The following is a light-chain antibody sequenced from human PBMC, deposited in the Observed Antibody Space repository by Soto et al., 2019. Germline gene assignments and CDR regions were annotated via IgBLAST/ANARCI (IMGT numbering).Light chain of an antibody. CDR1: TSDVGGYNY. CDR2: EVR. CDR3: SSYTSSGTLV. V-gene: IGLV2-14*01. J-gene: IGLJ3*02. Sequence: QSALTQPASVSGSPGQSITISCTGTTSDVGGYNYVSWHQQHPGKAPKLMIHEVRYRPSGVSNRYSGSKSGNTASLTISGLQAEDEADYYCSSYTSSGTLVFGGGTKLTVL.